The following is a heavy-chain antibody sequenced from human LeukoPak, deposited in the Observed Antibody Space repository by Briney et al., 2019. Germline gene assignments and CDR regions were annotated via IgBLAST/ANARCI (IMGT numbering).Heavy chain of an antibody. CDR3: ARGPYAYTSSATLGSYNWFDP. J-gene: IGHJ5*02. Sequence: GESLKISCKGSGYSFPNYWIGWVRQTPGKGLEWMGIIYPGDSDTRYSPSFQDQVTISVDKSISTAYLQWSSLKASDTAMYYCARGPYAYTSSATLGSYNWFDPWGPGSLVIVSS. D-gene: IGHD2-2*02. CDR1: GYSFPNYW. V-gene: IGHV5-51*01. CDR2: IYPGDSDT.